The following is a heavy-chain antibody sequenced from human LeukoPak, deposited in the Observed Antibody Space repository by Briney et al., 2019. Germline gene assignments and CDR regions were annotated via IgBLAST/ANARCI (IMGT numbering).Heavy chain of an antibody. CDR3: ARVTTMIVVVITTPAADDAFVI. Sequence: ASVKVSCKASGYTFTGYYMHWVRQAPGQGLEWMGWINPNSGGTNYAQKFQGRVTMTRDTSISTAYMELSRLRSDDTAVYYCARVTTMIVVVITTPAADDAFVIWGQGTMVTVSS. V-gene: IGHV1-2*02. CDR2: INPNSGGT. J-gene: IGHJ3*02. D-gene: IGHD3-22*01. CDR1: GYTFTGYY.